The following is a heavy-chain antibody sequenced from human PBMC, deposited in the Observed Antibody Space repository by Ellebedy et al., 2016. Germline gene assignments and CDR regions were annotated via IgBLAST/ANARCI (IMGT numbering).Heavy chain of an antibody. J-gene: IGHJ4*02. V-gene: IGHV4-34*01. CDR3: SRTTSYGSSCYY. Sequence: SETLSLTCAVYGGSFRGYYWSWIRHYPGKGLEWIGEINHSGSTNYNPSLESRITISLDTSKVQFSLQLTSLTAADTGVYYCSRTTSYGSSCYYWGQGTPVTVSS. D-gene: IGHD6-13*01. CDR2: INHSGST. CDR1: GGSFRGYY.